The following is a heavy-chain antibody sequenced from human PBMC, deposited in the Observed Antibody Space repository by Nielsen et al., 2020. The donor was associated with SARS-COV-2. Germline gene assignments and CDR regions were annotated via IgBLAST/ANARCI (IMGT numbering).Heavy chain of an antibody. CDR3: ARGPISRYFDWLPILSGGDRYYYYGMDV. V-gene: IGHV4-34*01. J-gene: IGHJ6*02. D-gene: IGHD3-9*01. CDR2: INHSGST. Sequence: WIRQPPGKGLEWIGEINHSGSTNYNPSLKSRVTISVDTSKNQFSLKLSSVTAADTAVYYCARGPISRYFDWLPILSGGDRYYYYGMDVWGQETTVTVSS.